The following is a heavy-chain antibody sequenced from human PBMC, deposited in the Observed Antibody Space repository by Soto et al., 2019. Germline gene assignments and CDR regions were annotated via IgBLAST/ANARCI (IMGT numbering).Heavy chain of an antibody. V-gene: IGHV4-59*01. CDR3: ALRSMAVVPEY. CDR2: LYYGRSA. J-gene: IGHJ4*02. D-gene: IGHD3-3*02. CDR1: GDSISSYY. Sequence: QVQLQESGPGLVKPSETLSLTCAVSGDSISSYYCMWIRQPPGKGLESIRYLYYGRSANYNPSLKSRVTLSVDTATNQCSLTLSSMTAADTAVYYCALRSMAVVPEYWGQGTLVTVSS.